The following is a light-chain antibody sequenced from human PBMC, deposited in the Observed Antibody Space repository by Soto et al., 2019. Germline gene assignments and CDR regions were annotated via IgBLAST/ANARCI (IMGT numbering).Light chain of an antibody. J-gene: IGKJ2*01. CDR2: GAS. CDR1: QSVSSSY. Sequence: EIVLTQSPGTLSLSTGERATLSCRASQSVSSSYLAWYQQKPGQAPRLLIYGASSSATGIPDRFSGSGSGTDLTITISRLEPEDFAVYYCQQYASSPLYTFGQGTKVESK. CDR3: QQYASSPLYT. V-gene: IGKV3-20*01.